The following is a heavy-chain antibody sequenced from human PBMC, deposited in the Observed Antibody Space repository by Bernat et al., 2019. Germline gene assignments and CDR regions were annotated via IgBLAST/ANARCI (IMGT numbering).Heavy chain of an antibody. CDR2: ISNSGGSK. Sequence: VQLVESGGDVVQSGRSLRLSCAASGFTFSSYAMSWVRQAPGKGLEWISGISNSGGSKYYADSVKGRFTISRDNSKNTLYLQMNSLRAEDTAVYYCAKDYKSKYCTSTSCYEDDYWGQGTLVTVSS. D-gene: IGHD2-2*01. CDR1: GFTFSSYA. CDR3: AKDYKSKYCTSTSCYEDDY. V-gene: IGHV3-23*04. J-gene: IGHJ4*02.